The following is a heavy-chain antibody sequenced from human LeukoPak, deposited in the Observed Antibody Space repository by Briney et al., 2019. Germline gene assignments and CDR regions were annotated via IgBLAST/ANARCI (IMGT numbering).Heavy chain of an antibody. V-gene: IGHV1-69*01. CDR3: ARLDYSNYANWFDP. CDR2: VIPIFGTA. Sequence: SVKVSCMASGGTFSSYAISWVRQAPGQGLEWMGGVIPIFGTANYAQKFQGRVTITADESTSTAYMELSSLRSEDTAVYYCARLDYSNYANWFDPWGQGTLVTVSS. D-gene: IGHD4-11*01. CDR1: GGTFSSYA. J-gene: IGHJ5*02.